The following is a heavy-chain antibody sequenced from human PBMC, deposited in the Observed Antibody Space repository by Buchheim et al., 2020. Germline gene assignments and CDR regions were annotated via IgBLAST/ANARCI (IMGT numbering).Heavy chain of an antibody. CDR2: ISSGGNTI. V-gene: IGHV3-11*01. CDR1: GFTFSDHY. D-gene: IGHD3-3*01. CDR3: ARGRGYYGYYYDH. J-gene: IGHJ4*02. Sequence: QVQLVESGGALVKPGGSLRLSCAASGFTFSDHYMSWMRQAPGKGPEWLSYISSGGNTIYYADSLKGRFTISRDNAKNSLFLQMNSLRAEDTAIYYCARGRGYYGYYYDHWGQGTL.